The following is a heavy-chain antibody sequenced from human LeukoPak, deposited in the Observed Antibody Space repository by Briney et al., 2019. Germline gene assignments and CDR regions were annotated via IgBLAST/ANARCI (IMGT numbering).Heavy chain of an antibody. CDR1: GFTFSSYS. Sequence: PGGSLRLSCAASGFTFSSYSMNWVRQAPGKGLEWVSYIRSSSSVIYYADSVKGRFTISRDNAKNSLYLEMNSLRVEDTAVYYCARDKDVYFDYWGQGTLVTVSS. V-gene: IGHV3-48*01. CDR3: ARDKDVYFDY. J-gene: IGHJ4*02. CDR2: IRSSSSVI.